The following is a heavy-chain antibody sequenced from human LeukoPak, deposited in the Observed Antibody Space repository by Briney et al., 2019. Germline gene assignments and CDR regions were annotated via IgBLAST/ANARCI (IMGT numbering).Heavy chain of an antibody. V-gene: IGHV6-1*01. CDR1: GDRVSTDTAA. D-gene: IGHD3-22*01. Sequence: SQTLSPTCGISGDRVSTDTAAWNWLRQSPSRGLEWLGRTYYRSKWYNDYAESVNGRITVNADTSRNQISLHLNFVIPEDTAVYYCARTDRDYFDTSDYDAFDLWGQGTPVTVSS. J-gene: IGHJ3*01. CDR3: ARTDRDYFDTSDYDAFDL. CDR2: TYYRSKWYN.